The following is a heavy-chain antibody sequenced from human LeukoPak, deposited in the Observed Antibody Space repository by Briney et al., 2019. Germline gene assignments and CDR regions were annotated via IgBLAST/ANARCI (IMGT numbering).Heavy chain of an antibody. Sequence: GGSLRLSCAASGFTFSSYAMSWVRQAPGKGLEWVSAISGSGGSTYYADSVKGRFTISRDNSKNTLYLQMNSLRAEDTAVYYCAKDREVEACSITLDHYGMDAWGQGTTVTVSS. J-gene: IGHJ6*02. CDR1: GFTFSSYA. CDR3: AKDREVEACSITLDHYGMDA. V-gene: IGHV3-23*01. D-gene: IGHD5-12*01. CDR2: ISGSGGST.